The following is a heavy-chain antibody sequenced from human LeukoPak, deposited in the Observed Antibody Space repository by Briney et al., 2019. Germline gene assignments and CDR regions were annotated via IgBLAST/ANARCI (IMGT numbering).Heavy chain of an antibody. D-gene: IGHD5-12*01. V-gene: IGHV4-31*03. CDR1: GGSISSGGYY. Sequence: SQTLSLTCTVSGGSISSGGYYWGWIRQHPGKGLEWIGFIYYSGSTYYNPSLKSRVTISVDTSKNQFSLKLSSVTAADTAVYYCARASGSAGWFDPWGQGTLVTVSS. CDR2: IYYSGST. J-gene: IGHJ5*02. CDR3: ARASGSAGWFDP.